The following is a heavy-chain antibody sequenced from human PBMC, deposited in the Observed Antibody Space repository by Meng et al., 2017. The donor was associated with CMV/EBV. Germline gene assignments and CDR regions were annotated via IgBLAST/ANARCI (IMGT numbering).Heavy chain of an antibody. V-gene: IGHV4-30-4*08. J-gene: IGHJ4*02. CDR3: ARDHYDYVWGSYRSVRYFDY. D-gene: IGHD3-16*02. CDR2: IYYSGST. Sequence: GDYYWSGIRQPPGKGLEWIGYIYYSGSTYYNPSLKSRVTISVDTSKNQFSLKLSSVTAADTAVYYCARDHYDYVWGSYRSVRYFDYWGQGTLVTVSS. CDR1: GDYY.